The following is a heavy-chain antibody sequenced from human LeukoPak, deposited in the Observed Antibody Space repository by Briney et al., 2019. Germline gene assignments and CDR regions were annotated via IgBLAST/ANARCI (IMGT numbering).Heavy chain of an antibody. CDR3: TRGAGGSYWNYYYYMDV. CDR2: IRSKAYGGTT. D-gene: IGHD1-26*01. V-gene: IGHV3-49*04. Sequence: GGSLRLTCTASGFTFGDYAMSWVRQAPGKGLEWVGFIRSKAYGGTTEYAASVKGRFTISRYDSKKIAYLKMNSLKAEDTAVYYCTRGAGGSYWNYYYYMDVWGKGTTVTVSS. CDR1: GFTFGDYA. J-gene: IGHJ6*03.